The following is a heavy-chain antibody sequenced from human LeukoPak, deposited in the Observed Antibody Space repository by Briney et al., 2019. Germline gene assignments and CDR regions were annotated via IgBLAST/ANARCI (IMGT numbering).Heavy chain of an antibody. J-gene: IGHJ3*02. Sequence: GGSLRLSCAASGFTFSSYAMSWVRQAPGKGLEWVSVIYSGGSTYYADSVKGRFTISRDNSKNTLYLQMNSLRAEDTAVYYCARSGELGPDAFDIWGQGTMVTVSS. CDR2: IYSGGST. D-gene: IGHD3-10*01. CDR1: GFTFSSYA. V-gene: IGHV3-66*01. CDR3: ARSGELGPDAFDI.